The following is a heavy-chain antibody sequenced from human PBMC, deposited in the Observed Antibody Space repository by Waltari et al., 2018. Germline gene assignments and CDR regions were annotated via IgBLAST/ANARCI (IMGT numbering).Heavy chain of an antibody. V-gene: IGHV1-18*01. J-gene: IGHJ3*02. CDR3: VGKGYDILCYYAFDI. CDR2: ISAYNGNT. D-gene: IGHD3-9*01. Sequence: QVQLVPSGAEVKKPGASVKVSCKASGYNFTSYGISWVRQAPGQGLEWMGWISAYNGNTNYAQMLHGRVTMTNTTATIIAYMELWIMASDATALYYCVGKGYDILCYYAFDIWGQGTLVTVSS. CDR1: GYNFTSYG.